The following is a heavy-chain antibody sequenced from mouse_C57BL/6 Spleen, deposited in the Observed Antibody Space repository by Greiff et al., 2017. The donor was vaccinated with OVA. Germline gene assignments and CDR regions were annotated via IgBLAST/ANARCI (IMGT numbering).Heavy chain of an antibody. Sequence: QVQLQQPGAELVKPGASVKMSCKASGYTFTSYWITWVKQRPGQGLEWIGDIYPGSGSTNYNEKFKSKATLNVDTSSSTAYMQLSSLTSEDSAVYYCARLGYGSSYVYFDYWGQGTTLTVSS. CDR2: IYPGSGST. D-gene: IGHD1-1*01. CDR1: GYTFTSYW. V-gene: IGHV1-55*01. CDR3: ARLGYGSSYVYFDY. J-gene: IGHJ2*01.